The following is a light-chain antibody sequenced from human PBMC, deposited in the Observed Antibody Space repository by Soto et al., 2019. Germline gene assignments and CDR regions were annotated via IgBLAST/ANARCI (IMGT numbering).Light chain of an antibody. CDR1: QSISSW. Sequence: DIQMTQSPSTLSASVGDRVTITCRASQSISSWLAWYQQKPGKAPKLLIYKASSLESGVPSRFSSSGSGTEFTLTISSLQPDDFATYYCQQYGTFGQGTKVEIK. CDR3: QQYGT. J-gene: IGKJ1*01. V-gene: IGKV1-5*03. CDR2: KAS.